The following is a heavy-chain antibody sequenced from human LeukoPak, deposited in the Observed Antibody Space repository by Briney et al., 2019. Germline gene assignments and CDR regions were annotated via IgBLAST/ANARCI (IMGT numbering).Heavy chain of an antibody. CDR1: GGTFSSYA. J-gene: IGHJ6*03. Sequence: ASVKVSCKASGGTFSSYAISWVRQAPGQGLEWMGGIIPIFGTANYAQKFQGRVTITADESTSTAYMELSSRRSEDTAVYYCAAPGRVPAAIPDYYYYYYMDVWGKGTTVTISS. D-gene: IGHD2-2*02. CDR3: AAPGRVPAAIPDYYYYYYMDV. CDR2: IIPIFGTA. V-gene: IGHV1-69*01.